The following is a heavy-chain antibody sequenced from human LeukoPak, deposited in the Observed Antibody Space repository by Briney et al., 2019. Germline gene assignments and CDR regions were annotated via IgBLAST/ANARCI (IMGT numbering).Heavy chain of an antibody. D-gene: IGHD5-24*01. V-gene: IGHV3-23*01. J-gene: IGHJ4*02. CDR1: GFTFTSYA. CDR3: ARKWNGFNRDFGY. CDR2: ISGSGDST. Sequence: PGGSLRLCCAASGFTFTSYAMCWVRQAPGKGLEWVSAISGSGDSTYYADSVKGRFTISRDNSQNTAYLRMNSLRAGDTALYYCARKWNGFNRDFGYWGQGTLVTVSS.